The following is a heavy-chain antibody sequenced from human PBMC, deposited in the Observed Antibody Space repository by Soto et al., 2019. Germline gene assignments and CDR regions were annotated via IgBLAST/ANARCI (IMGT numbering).Heavy chain of an antibody. D-gene: IGHD4-17*01. J-gene: IGHJ1*01. Sequence: QVQLVESGGGVVQPGRSLRLSCAASGFTFSSYAMHWVRQAPGKGLEWVAVISYDGSNKYYADSVKGRFTISRDNSKNTLYLQMNSLRAEDTAVYYCASNDDYGDYVGYFQHWGQGTLVTVSS. CDR3: ASNDDYGDYVGYFQH. CDR2: ISYDGSNK. V-gene: IGHV3-30-3*01. CDR1: GFTFSSYA.